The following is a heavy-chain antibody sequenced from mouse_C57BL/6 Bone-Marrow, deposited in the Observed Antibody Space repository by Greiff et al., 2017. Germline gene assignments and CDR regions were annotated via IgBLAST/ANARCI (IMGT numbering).Heavy chain of an antibody. V-gene: IGHV1-39*01. CDR1: GYSFTDYN. J-gene: IGHJ1*03. D-gene: IGHD1-1*01. CDR2: IYPNNGTP. Sequence: VQLQQSGPELVKPGASVKISCKASGYSFTDYNMNWVKQSNGKSLEWIGVIYPNNGTPSYNQKFKGKATLTVDQSSSTAYMPLNSLTSEDSAVYDVARENYYGSRGDFDVWGTGTTVTVSS. CDR3: ARENYYGSRGDFDV.